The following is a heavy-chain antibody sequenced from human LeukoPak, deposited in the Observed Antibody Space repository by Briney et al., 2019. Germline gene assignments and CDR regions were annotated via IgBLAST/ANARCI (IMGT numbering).Heavy chain of an antibody. CDR1: GFTFDDYG. Sequence: GGSLRTSRATPGFTFDDYGISWGRPAPGEGLGLGANIKYDGSGEYYVDSVMGRFTSSRDNAKNTLYMQMYSLMTEETALYYCAKDGGHSSVLYYIDCWGQGTLVTVSS. CDR3: AKDGGHSSVLYYIDC. J-gene: IGHJ4*02. D-gene: IGHD6-19*01. V-gene: IGHV3-7*05. CDR2: IKYDGSGE.